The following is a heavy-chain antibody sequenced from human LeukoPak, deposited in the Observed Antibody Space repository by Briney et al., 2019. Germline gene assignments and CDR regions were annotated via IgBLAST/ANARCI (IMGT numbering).Heavy chain of an antibody. J-gene: IGHJ6*02. V-gene: IGHV4-31*03. CDR2: IYYSGST. Sequence: PSETLSLTCTVPGGSISSGGYYWSWIRQHPGKGLEWIGYIYYSGSTYYNPSLKSRVTISVDTSKNQFSLKLSSVTAADTAVYYRARAAVVPAAMDGMDVWGQGTTVTVSS. CDR3: ARAAVVPAAMDGMDV. D-gene: IGHD2-2*01. CDR1: GGSISSGGYY.